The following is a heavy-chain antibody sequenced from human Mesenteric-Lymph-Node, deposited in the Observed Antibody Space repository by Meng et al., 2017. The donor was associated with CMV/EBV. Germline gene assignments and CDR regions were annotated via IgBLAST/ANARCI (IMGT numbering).Heavy chain of an antibody. J-gene: IGHJ4*02. CDR3: AREASAVVLDY. Sequence: ASVKVSCKASGYTFNNYDINWLRQASGQGLEWMGWMNPYSGNTGYSQKFQGRLTLTRDTSKSTAYMELSRLRSDDTAIYYCAREASAVVLDYWGQGTLVTVSS. CDR1: GYTFNNYD. D-gene: IGHD6-13*01. V-gene: IGHV1-8*01. CDR2: MNPYSGNT.